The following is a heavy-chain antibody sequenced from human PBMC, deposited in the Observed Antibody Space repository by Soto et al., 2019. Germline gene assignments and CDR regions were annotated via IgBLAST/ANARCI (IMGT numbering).Heavy chain of an antibody. CDR2: IYWDDDK. CDR3: AHRPRTWDSNYVIDNWFDP. CDR1: GFSLSTSGVG. Sequence: ESGPTLVNPTQTLTLTCTFSGFSLSTSGVGVGWIRQPPGKALEWLALIYWDDDKRYSPSLKSRLTITKDTSKNQVVLTMTNTDPVDTATYYCAHRPRTWDSNYVIDNWFDPWGQGTLVTVSS. D-gene: IGHD4-4*01. J-gene: IGHJ5*02. V-gene: IGHV2-5*02.